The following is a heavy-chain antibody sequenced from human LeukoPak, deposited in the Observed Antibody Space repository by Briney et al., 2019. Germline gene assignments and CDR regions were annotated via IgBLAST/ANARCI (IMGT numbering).Heavy chain of an antibody. CDR2: ISSSSSYI. V-gene: IGHV3-21*01. D-gene: IGHD1-26*01. Sequence: GGSLRLSCAASGFTFSSYSMNWVRQAPGKGLEWVSSISSSSSYIYYADSVKGRFTISRDNAKNSLYLQMNSLRAEDTAVHYCARGINSEWELPQEYYFDYWGQGTLVTVSS. CDR1: GFTFSSYS. CDR3: ARGINSEWELPQEYYFDY. J-gene: IGHJ4*02.